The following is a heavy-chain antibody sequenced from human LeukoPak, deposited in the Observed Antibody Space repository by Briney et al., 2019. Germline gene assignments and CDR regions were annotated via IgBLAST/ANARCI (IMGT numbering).Heavy chain of an antibody. CDR2: IKSKTDGATA. D-gene: IGHD3-3*01. V-gene: IGHV3-15*01. CDR1: GITFISAW. J-gene: IGHJ4*02. Sequence: GGSLSLSCAASGITFISAWLNWVRQAPGKGLEWVGRIKSKTDGATAEHAAPVKGRFIISRDDSKNMLYLQMNSLNSDDTGVYYCATALRGVGFWGQGTLVTVPS. CDR3: ATALRGVGF.